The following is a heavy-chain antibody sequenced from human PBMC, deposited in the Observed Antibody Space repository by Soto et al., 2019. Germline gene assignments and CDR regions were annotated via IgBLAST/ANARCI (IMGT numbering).Heavy chain of an antibody. D-gene: IGHD2-2*03. CDR1: GFSLTTSGVG. CDR2: IYWDDDK. V-gene: IGHV2-5*02. J-gene: IGHJ6*02. Sequence: QITLKESGPPLVKPTQTLTLTCIFSGFSLTTSGVGVGWIRQPPGKALQWLALIYWDDDKRYSPSLKSRLTIXKXTXXNQVVLTMTNMDPVDTATYYCAHMDVFDYFYSIDVWGQGTTVTVSS. CDR3: AHMDVFDYFYSIDV.